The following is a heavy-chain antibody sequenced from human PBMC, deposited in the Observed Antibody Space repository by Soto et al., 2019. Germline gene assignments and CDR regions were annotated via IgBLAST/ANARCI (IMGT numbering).Heavy chain of an antibody. J-gene: IGHJ5*02. Sequence: GGSLRLSCSASGFNTRFYSMSWVRQTPGKGLEWVAALSRSGGATYYADSVRGRFTISRDASKDTLFLQMSNLRAEDTAMYYCSKGEMSTIGNSFDPWGQGTLVTVSS. CDR1: GFNTRFYS. CDR3: SKGEMSTIGNSFDP. V-gene: IGHV3-23*01. CDR2: LSRSGGAT. D-gene: IGHD1-1*01.